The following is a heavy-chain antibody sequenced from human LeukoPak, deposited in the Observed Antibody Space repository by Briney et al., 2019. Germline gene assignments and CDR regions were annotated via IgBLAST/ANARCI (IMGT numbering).Heavy chain of an antibody. J-gene: IGHJ5*02. CDR1: GGTFSSYA. Sequence: GASVKVSFKASGGTFSSYAISWVRQAPGQGLEWMGGIIPIFGTANYAQKFQGRVTMTTDTFTSTAYMELRNLTSDDTAVFYCARGAQWLVPWGQGTLVTVSS. CDR2: IIPIFGTA. CDR3: ARGAQWLVP. D-gene: IGHD6-19*01. V-gene: IGHV1-69*05.